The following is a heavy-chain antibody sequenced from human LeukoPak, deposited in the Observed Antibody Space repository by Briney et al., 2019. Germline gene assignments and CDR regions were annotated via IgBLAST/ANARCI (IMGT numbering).Heavy chain of an antibody. Sequence: SGGSLRLSCAASGFTFSSYWMSWVRQAPGEGLEWVANIKQDGSEQYYVDSVKGRFTLSRDNAKNSLYLQMNSLRAEDTAVYYCARDDYMVRGLPTDYWGQGTLVTVSS. D-gene: IGHD3-10*01. J-gene: IGHJ4*02. CDR2: IKQDGSEQ. V-gene: IGHV3-7*01. CDR1: GFTFSSYW. CDR3: ARDDYMVRGLPTDY.